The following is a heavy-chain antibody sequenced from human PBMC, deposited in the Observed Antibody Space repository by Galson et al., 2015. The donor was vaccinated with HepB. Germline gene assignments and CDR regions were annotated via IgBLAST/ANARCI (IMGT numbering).Heavy chain of an antibody. CDR3: ARTSSGYPRNFDL. D-gene: IGHD3-22*01. V-gene: IGHV1-3*01. J-gene: IGHJ2*01. CDR2: IIPGTGHT. CDR1: GYIFTNYA. Sequence: SVKVSCKASGYIFTNYAMHWVRQAPRQRLECMGWIIPGTGHTQHSQKFQGRITMTRDTSANTAYMDLSSLTSEDTAVYYCARTSSGYPRNFDLWGRGTLVTVSS.